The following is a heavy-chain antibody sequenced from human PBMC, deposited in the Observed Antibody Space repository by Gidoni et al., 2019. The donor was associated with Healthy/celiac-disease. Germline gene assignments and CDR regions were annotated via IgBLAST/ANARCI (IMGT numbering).Heavy chain of an antibody. CDR3: ARDKVTTQGNYYYYMDV. V-gene: IGHV1-3*01. D-gene: IGHD4-17*01. CDR2: INAGNGNT. Sequence: QVQLVQSGAEVKKPGASVKVSCKASGYTFTSYAMHWVRQAPGQRLEWMVWINAGNGNTKYSQKFQGRVTITRDTSASTAYMELSSLRSEDTAVYYCARDKVTTQGNYYYYMDVWGKGTTVTVSS. J-gene: IGHJ6*03. CDR1: GYTFTSYA.